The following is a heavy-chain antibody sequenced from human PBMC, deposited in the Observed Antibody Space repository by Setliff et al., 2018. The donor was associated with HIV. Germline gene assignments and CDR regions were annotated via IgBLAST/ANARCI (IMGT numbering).Heavy chain of an antibody. CDR3: ARDSPLSHFDY. V-gene: IGHV3-7*03. Sequence: GGSLRLSCAASGFTFRTYWMSWVRQAPGKGLEWVANIKQDGSEKYYVDSVKGRFTISRDNAKNSLYLQMNSLRPEDTAVYYCARDSPLSHFDYWGQGILVTVSS. CDR1: GFTFRTYW. J-gene: IGHJ4*02. CDR2: IKQDGSEK.